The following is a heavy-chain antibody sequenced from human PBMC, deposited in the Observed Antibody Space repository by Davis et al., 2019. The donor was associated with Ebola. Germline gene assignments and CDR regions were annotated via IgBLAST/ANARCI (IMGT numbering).Heavy chain of an antibody. CDR3: AKSPLGYCTGGVCYGAPYYYCGMDV. CDR1: GFTFDDYA. CDR2: ISWNSGSI. Sequence: SLKISCAASGFTFDDYAMHWVRQAPGKGLEWVSGISWNSGSIGYADSVKGRFTISRDNAKNSLYLQMNSLRAEDTALYYCAKSPLGYCTGGVCYGAPYYYCGMDVWGQGTTVTVSS. V-gene: IGHV3-9*01. J-gene: IGHJ6*02. D-gene: IGHD2-8*02.